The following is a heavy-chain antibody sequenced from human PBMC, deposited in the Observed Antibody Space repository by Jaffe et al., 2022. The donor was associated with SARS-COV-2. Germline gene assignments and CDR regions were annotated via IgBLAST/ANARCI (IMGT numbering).Heavy chain of an antibody. CDR1: GASISSSY. V-gene: IGHV4-59*01. CDR3: ARLGLSGSHSSDGMYFDS. J-gene: IGHJ4*02. D-gene: IGHD3-10*01. CDR2: IYYRGII. Sequence: QVQLQESGPGLVKPSETLSLTCSVSGASISSSYWTWIRQAPGKELEWIGYIYYRGIIEYNPSLKSRVTMTADTSKKQFSLNLTSVTAADTAVYYCARLGLSGSHSSDGMYFDSWGQGILVAVSS.